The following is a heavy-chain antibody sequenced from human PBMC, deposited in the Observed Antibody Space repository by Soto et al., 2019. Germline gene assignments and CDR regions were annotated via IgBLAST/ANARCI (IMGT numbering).Heavy chain of an antibody. V-gene: IGHV4-30-2*01. J-gene: IGHJ5*02. CDR1: GDSISGGGFS. Sequence: PSETLSLTCTVSGDSISGGGFSWTWIRQPPGKGLEWIGYIYHTGNTSYNPSLESRVSMSVDTSKNQFSLQLTSVTVADTAVYYCVREATIAAWFDPWGKGTLVTVS. D-gene: IGHD2-21*01. CDR3: VREATIAAWFDP. CDR2: IYHTGNT.